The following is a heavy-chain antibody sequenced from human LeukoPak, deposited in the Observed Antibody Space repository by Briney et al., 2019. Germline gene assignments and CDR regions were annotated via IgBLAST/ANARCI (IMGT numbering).Heavy chain of an antibody. D-gene: IGHD4-17*01. CDR1: GFTFSSYA. V-gene: IGHV3-30*04. Sequence: PGGSLRLFCAASGFTFSSYAMHWVRQAPGKGLEWVAVISYDGSNKYYADSVKGRFTISRDNSKNTLYLQMNILRAEDTAVYYCARDPSEQYGDYANAFDIWGQGTMVTVSS. J-gene: IGHJ3*02. CDR3: ARDPSEQYGDYANAFDI. CDR2: ISYDGSNK.